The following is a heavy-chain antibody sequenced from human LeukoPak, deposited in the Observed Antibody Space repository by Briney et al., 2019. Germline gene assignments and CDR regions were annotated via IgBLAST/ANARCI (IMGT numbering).Heavy chain of an antibody. Sequence: SETLSLTCSVSGGSVSSGSYYWSWIRQPPGKGLEWIGYIYYSGSTNYNPSLKSRVTISVDTSKNQFSLKLSSVTAADTAVYYCARDPPRGCDFWSGYYPPSYYFDYWGQGTLVTVSS. CDR2: IYYSGST. D-gene: IGHD3-3*01. V-gene: IGHV4-61*01. CDR3: ARDPPRGCDFWSGYYPPSYYFDY. J-gene: IGHJ4*02. CDR1: GGSVSSGSYY.